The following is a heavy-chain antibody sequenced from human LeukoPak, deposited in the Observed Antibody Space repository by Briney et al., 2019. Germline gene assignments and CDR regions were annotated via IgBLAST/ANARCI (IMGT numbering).Heavy chain of an antibody. Sequence: SVKVSCKASGGTFSSYAISWVRQAPGQGLEWMGGIIPIFGTANYAQKFQGRVTVTADESTSTAYMELSSLRSEDTAVYYCARGPLWFGDSYYYYMDVWGKGTTVSVSS. CDR1: GGTFSSYA. CDR2: IIPIFGTA. J-gene: IGHJ6*03. CDR3: ARGPLWFGDSYYYYMDV. D-gene: IGHD3-10*01. V-gene: IGHV1-69*13.